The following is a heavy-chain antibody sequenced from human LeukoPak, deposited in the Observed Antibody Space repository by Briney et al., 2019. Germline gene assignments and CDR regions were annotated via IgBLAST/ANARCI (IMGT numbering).Heavy chain of an antibody. Sequence: SETLSLTCTVSGGFISSSSYYWGWIRQPPGQGLQWIATIHSSGSTYYKPSLKSRVTISVDTSKNHFSLKLDSVTAADTAVYYCARAIYSNYNFDYWGQGTLVTVSS. CDR3: ARAIYSNYNFDY. D-gene: IGHD4-11*01. J-gene: IGHJ4*02. CDR2: IHSSGST. V-gene: IGHV4-39*01. CDR1: GGFISSSSYY.